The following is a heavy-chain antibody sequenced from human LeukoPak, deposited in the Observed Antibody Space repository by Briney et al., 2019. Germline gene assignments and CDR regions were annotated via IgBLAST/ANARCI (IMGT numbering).Heavy chain of an antibody. CDR2: IYHSGST. CDR1: GGSISSSNW. Sequence: PSETLSLTCAVSGGSISSSNWWSGVRQPTGKGREWIGEIYHSGSTNYNPSLKSRVTISVDKSKTQFSLKLSSVTAADTAVYYCARASHGYQYCSGGSCYPLYGMDVWGKGTTVTDSS. V-gene: IGHV4-4*02. CDR3: ARASHGYQYCSGGSCYPLYGMDV. J-gene: IGHJ6*04. D-gene: IGHD2-15*01.